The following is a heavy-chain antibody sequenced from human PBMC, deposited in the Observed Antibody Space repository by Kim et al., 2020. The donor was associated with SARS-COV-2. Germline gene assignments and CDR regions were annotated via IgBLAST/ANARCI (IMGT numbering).Heavy chain of an antibody. D-gene: IGHD5-12*01. CDR1: GYSFISYW. Sequence: GESLKISCKGSGYSFISYWITWVRQMPGKSLEWMGRIDPSDSYTNYIPSFQGHATISADKSISTAYLQWSSLKASDTAMYYCARQDIVATIIDFGMDVWGQGTTVTVSS. V-gene: IGHV5-10-1*01. CDR3: ARQDIVATIIDFGMDV. CDR2: IDPSDSYT. J-gene: IGHJ6*02.